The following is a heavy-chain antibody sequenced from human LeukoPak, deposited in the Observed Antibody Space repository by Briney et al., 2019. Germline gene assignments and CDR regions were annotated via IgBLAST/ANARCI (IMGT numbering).Heavy chain of an antibody. Sequence: PGGSLRLSCAASGFPFSNYGLTWVRQVPGKGLEWVSGISGSGGSTYYADSVKGRFTTTRDNSKTTLFLQMSSLRAEDTAIYYCAKAVNLAFYDDRSGLEPYYFDSWGQGTLVSVSS. CDR1: GFPFSNYG. D-gene: IGHD3-22*01. CDR2: ISGSGGST. CDR3: AKAVNLAFYDDRSGLEPYYFDS. V-gene: IGHV3-23*01. J-gene: IGHJ4*02.